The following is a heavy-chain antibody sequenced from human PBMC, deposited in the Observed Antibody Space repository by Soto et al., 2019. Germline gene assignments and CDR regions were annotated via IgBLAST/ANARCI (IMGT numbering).Heavy chain of an antibody. CDR1: GFTFSSYS. D-gene: IGHD2-2*01. Sequence: VGSLRLSCAASGFTFSSYSMNWVRQAPGKGLEWVSSISSSSSYIYYADSVKGRFTISRDNAKNSPYLQMNSLRAEDTAVYYCALGYCSSTSCLYYYYGMDVWGQGTTVTVSS. V-gene: IGHV3-21*01. J-gene: IGHJ6*02. CDR3: ALGYCSSTSCLYYYYGMDV. CDR2: ISSSSSYI.